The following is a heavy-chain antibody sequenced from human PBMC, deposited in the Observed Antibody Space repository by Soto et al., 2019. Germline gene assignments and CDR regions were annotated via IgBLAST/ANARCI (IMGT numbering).Heavy chain of an antibody. J-gene: IGHJ6*02. CDR3: ARYSASGLYYYFALDV. CDR2: IYQTGIT. Sequence: SETLSLTCAVSGDAIISSNCWTLFRHPRGKVLAWIGDIYQTGITNSNPSLKSRVTMTIDKSKNQFSLKLTSVTAADTAVYYCARYSASGLYYYFALDVWGQGTTVTVSS. D-gene: IGHD6-13*01. V-gene: IGHV4-4*02. CDR1: GDAIISSNC.